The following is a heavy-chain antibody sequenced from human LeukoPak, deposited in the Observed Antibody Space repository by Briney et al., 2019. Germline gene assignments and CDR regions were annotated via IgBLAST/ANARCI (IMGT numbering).Heavy chain of an antibody. V-gene: IGHV3-30*18. CDR2: ISYDGSNK. CDR3: AKPHVVGTWGPFDY. Sequence: PGGSLRLSCAASGFTFSSYGMHWVRQAPGKGLEWVAVISYDGSNKYYADSVKGRFTISRDNSKNTLYLQMNSLRAEDTAVYYCAKPHVVGTWGPFDYWGQGTLVTVSS. J-gene: IGHJ4*02. D-gene: IGHD2-21*02. CDR1: GFTFSSYG.